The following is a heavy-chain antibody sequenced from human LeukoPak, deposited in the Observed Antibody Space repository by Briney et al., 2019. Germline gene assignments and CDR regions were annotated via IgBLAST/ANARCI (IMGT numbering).Heavy chain of an antibody. CDR2: ISSDTTNK. CDR3: ARLAAASPGY. V-gene: IGHV3-30*10. CDR1: GFPFVAYA. D-gene: IGHD3-16*01. J-gene: IGHJ4*02. Sequence: GGSLRLSCATSGFPFVAYALHWVRQAPGKGLEWVAVISSDTTNKYYMDSVKGRFTISRDNSKNTLYLQMDSLRLEDTAVYHCARLAAASPGYWGQETLVTVSS.